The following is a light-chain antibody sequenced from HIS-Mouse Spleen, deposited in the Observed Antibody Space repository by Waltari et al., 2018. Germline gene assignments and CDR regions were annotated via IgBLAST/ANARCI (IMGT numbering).Light chain of an antibody. CDR1: SGSIARNY. J-gene: IGLJ2*01. Sequence: NFMLTQPHSVSESPGKTVTISCTGSSGSIARNYVQWYQQRPGSAPTTVIYEDNQRPSGVPDRFSGSIDSSSNSASLTISGLKTEDEADYYCQSYDSSNHVVFGEGTKVTVL. CDR2: EDN. V-gene: IGLV6-57*02. CDR3: QSYDSSNHVV.